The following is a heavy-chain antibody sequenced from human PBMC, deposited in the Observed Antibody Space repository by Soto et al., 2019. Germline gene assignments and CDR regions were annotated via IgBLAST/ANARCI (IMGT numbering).Heavy chain of an antibody. CDR3: GDVYYSSGRWDV. CDR1: GFSLSTSAVG. J-gene: IGHJ1*01. D-gene: IGHD3-10*01. CDR2: IYWDDYK. Sequence: ITLKESGPTLVKPTQTLTLTCTFSGFSLSTSAVGVGWIRQPPGKALEWLALIYWDDYKRYCPSLKSRLNITYDTSKTQVVITMTNMDPVDTAKYYCGDVYYSSGRWDVWAQGTLVTVSS. V-gene: IGHV2-5*02.